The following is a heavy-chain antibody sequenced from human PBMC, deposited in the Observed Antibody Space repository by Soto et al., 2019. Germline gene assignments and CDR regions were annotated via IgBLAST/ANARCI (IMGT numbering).Heavy chain of an antibody. V-gene: IGHV1-69*06. J-gene: IGHJ4*02. CDR3: ATGRPINYYDSSGYCEH. D-gene: IGHD3-22*01. CDR2: IIPIFGTA. Sequence: SVKVSCKASGGTFSSHAISWVRQAPGQGLEWMGGIIPIFGTANYAQKFQGRVTITADKSTSTAYMELSSLRSEDPAVYYCATGRPINYYDSSGYCEHWGRGTLVAVSS. CDR1: GGTFSSHA.